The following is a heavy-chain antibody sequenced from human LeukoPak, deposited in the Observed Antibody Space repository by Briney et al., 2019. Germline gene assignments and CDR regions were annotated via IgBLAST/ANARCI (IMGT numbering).Heavy chain of an antibody. D-gene: IGHD3-9*01. CDR3: ARRQYYDILT. Sequence: TSXXLSLTCTVSGGSISSSSYYWGWIRQPPGKGLEWIGSIYYSGSTYYNPSLKSRVTISVDTSKNQLSLKLSSVTAADTAVYYCARRQYYDILTWGQGTLVTVSS. V-gene: IGHV4-39*01. CDR2: IYYSGST. CDR1: GGSISSSSYY. J-gene: IGHJ4*02.